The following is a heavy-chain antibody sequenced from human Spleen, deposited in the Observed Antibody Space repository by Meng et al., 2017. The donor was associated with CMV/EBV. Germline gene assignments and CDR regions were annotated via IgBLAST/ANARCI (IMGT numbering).Heavy chain of an antibody. CDR3: ARDKGILWFGELDY. V-gene: IGHV3-66*03. CDR2: IYPSGAT. CDR1: GFTVSSHY. J-gene: IGHJ4*02. D-gene: IGHD3-10*01. Sequence: ASGFTVSSHYMNWVRPAPGKGLEWVSVIYPSGATYYADSVEGRFIISRDNPKNTLYIQMNSLRAEDTAVYYCARDKGILWFGELDYWGLGALVTVSS.